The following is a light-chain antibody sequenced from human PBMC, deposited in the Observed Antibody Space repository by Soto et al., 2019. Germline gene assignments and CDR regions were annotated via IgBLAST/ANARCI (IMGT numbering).Light chain of an antibody. CDR2: EDN. CDR3: SSHSSSSAYYV. Sequence: NFMLTQPQSVSESLGKTVTISCTRSSGSIAGNYVQWYQQRPGSAPTTVIYEDNQRPSGVPDRFSGSIDSSSNSASLTISGLKTEDEADYYCSSHSSSSAYYVFGTGTKLTVL. V-gene: IGLV6-57*04. CDR1: SGSIAGNY. J-gene: IGLJ1*01.